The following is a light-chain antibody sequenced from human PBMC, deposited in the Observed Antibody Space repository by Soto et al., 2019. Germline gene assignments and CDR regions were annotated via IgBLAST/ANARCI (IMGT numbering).Light chain of an antibody. CDR1: QSVSSN. CDR2: GAS. V-gene: IGKV3-15*01. J-gene: IGKJ1*01. CDR3: QQYSNWPSWT. Sequence: EILMTQSPATLSVSPGERATVSCRASQSVSSNLAWYQQEPGQAPRLLIYGASTRATGIPARFSGSGSGTEFTLTISSLQSEDFAVYYCQQYSNWPSWTFGQGTKVDIK.